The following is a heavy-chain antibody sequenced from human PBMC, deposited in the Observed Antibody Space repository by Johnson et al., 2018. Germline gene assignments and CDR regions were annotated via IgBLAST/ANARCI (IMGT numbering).Heavy chain of an antibody. Sequence: VQLVESGGGFVQSGGSLRLSCVGSGFAFGTYGMSWVRQTPERGLEWVSSIRSSGTSTYYGDSVRGRFTFSRDNSKNTVNLQMNSLRTEDTAIYYCVRRSIALTGNDAFDMWGQGTMVTVSS. CDR1: GFAFGTYG. V-gene: IGHV3-23*04. J-gene: IGHJ3*02. CDR3: VRRSIALTGNDAFDM. CDR2: IRSSGTST. D-gene: IGHD3-9*01.